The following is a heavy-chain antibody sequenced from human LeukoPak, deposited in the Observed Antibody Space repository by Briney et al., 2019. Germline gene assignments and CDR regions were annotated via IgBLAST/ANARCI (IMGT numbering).Heavy chain of an antibody. Sequence: SETLSLTCTVSGYSISSGYYWGWIRQPPGKGLEWIGSIYHSGSTYYNPSLKSRVTMSVDTSKNQFSLKLSSVTAADTAVYYCARVSSPTWWFDPWGQGTLVTVSS. J-gene: IGHJ5*02. CDR2: IYHSGST. V-gene: IGHV4-38-2*02. CDR1: GYSISSGYY. CDR3: ARVSSPTWWFDP.